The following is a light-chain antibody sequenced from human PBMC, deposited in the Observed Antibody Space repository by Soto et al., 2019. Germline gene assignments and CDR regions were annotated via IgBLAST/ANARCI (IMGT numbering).Light chain of an antibody. V-gene: IGKV1-5*03. Sequence: DIQMTQSPSTLSASVGDRVTITCRASQSISRWLAWYQQKPGKAPNLLIYKASTLQSGVPSRISGNGSGTATTITTSSLQPDDFAPYYNHQYNTYPYSLGQGTKMKL. CDR1: QSISRW. CDR3: HQYNTYPYS. CDR2: KAS. J-gene: IGKJ2*01.